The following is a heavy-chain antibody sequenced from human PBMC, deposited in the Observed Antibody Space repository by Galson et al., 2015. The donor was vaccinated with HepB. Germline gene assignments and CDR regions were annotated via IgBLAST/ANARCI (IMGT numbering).Heavy chain of an antibody. V-gene: IGHV3-9*01. CDR1: GFEFDDYA. D-gene: IGHD6-6*01. J-gene: IGHJ5*01. Sequence: SLRLSCAASGFEFDDYAMHWVRQAPGKGLEWVSGISWNGNIIGYADSVKGRFTISRQNAKNFMYLQMDMLRPEDTALYYCAKTGGEELLVRGWFDSWGQGTLVTVSS. CDR3: AKTGGEELLVRGWFDS. CDR2: ISWNGNII.